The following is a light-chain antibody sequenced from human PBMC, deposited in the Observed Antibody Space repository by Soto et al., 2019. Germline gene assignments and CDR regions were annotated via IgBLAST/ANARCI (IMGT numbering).Light chain of an antibody. CDR1: QSLLYNNTYNY. CDR3: MRSLQSLT. J-gene: IGKJ5*01. CDR2: FGS. Sequence: EIVMTQSPLTLPVTPGEPASISCRSSQSLLYNNTYNYLDWYVQKPGQSPQLLIYFGSNRAPGVPDRFSGSGSGTDFTLKINRVEAEDVGTYYCMRSLQSLTFRQGTRLEI. V-gene: IGKV2-28*01.